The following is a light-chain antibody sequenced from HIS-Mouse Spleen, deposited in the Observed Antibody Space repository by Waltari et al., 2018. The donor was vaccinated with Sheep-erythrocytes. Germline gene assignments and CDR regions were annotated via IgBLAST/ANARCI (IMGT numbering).Light chain of an antibody. Sequence: SYELTQPPSVSVSPGQTASITCSGAQLGDKYACWYQQKPGQSPVLVIYQDSKRPSGIPERVSGSNPGNTATLTISGTQAMDEADYYCQAWDSSIVVFGGGTKLTVL. J-gene: IGLJ2*01. CDR3: QAWDSSIVV. V-gene: IGLV3-1*01. CDR1: QLGDKY. CDR2: QDS.